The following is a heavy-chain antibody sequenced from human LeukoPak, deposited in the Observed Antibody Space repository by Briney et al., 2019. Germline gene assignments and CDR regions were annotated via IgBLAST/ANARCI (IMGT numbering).Heavy chain of an antibody. CDR1: GFTFSSYA. CDR3: ASSKPLYYDFWSGYFDY. Sequence: QPGGSLRLSCAASGFTFSSYAMHWVRQAPGKGLEWVAVISYDGSNKYYADSVKGRFTISRDNSKNTLYLQMNSLRAEDTAVYYCASSKPLYYDFWSGYFDYWGQGTLVTVSS. D-gene: IGHD3-3*01. CDR2: ISYDGSNK. J-gene: IGHJ4*02. V-gene: IGHV3-30-3*01.